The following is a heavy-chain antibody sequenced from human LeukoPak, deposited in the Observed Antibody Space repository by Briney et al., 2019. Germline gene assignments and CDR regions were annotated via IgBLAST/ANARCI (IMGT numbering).Heavy chain of an antibody. CDR1: GYTFSIYW. Sequence: PGGSLRLSWAASGYTFSIYWMSWVRQAPGKGLEWVANIKQDGSEKYYVDSVKGRFTISRDNAKNSLYLQMNSLRAEDTAVYYCARDYYDYGDYGDYWGQGTLVTVSS. J-gene: IGHJ4*02. CDR2: IKQDGSEK. D-gene: IGHD4-17*01. CDR3: ARDYYDYGDYGDY. V-gene: IGHV3-7*01.